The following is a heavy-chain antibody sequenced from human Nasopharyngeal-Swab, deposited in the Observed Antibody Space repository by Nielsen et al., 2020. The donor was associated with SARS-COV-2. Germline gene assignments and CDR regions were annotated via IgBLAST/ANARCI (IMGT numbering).Heavy chain of an antibody. J-gene: IGHJ4*02. D-gene: IGHD3-22*01. CDR3: AKVEVVQIVVVITTWGYFDY. CDR1: GFTFSSYA. V-gene: IGHV3-23*01. Sequence: GGSLRLSCAASGFTFSSYAMSWVRQAPGKGLEWVSAISGSGGSTYYADSVKGRFTISRDNSKNTLYLQMNSLRAEDTAVYYCAKVEVVQIVVVITTWGYFDYWGQGTLVTVSS. CDR2: ISGSGGST.